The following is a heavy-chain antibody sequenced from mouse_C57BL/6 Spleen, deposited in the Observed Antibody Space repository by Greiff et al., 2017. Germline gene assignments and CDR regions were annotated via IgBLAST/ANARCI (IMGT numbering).Heavy chain of an antibody. CDR3: ARHTTVVPYYFDY. J-gene: IGHJ2*01. V-gene: IGHV2-6-1*01. CDR2: IWSDGST. Sequence: VMLVESGPGLVAPSQSLSITCTVSGFSLTSYGVHWVRQPPGKGLEWLVVIWSDGSTTYNSALKSRLSISKDNSKSQVFLKMNSLQTDDTAMYYCARHTTVVPYYFDYWGQGTTLTVSS. D-gene: IGHD1-1*01. CDR1: GFSLTSYG.